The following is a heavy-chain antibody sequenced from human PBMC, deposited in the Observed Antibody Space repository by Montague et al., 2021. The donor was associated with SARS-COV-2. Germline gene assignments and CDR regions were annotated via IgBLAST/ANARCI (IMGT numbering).Heavy chain of an antibody. J-gene: IGHJ6*02. D-gene: IGHD4-17*01. CDR2: TYYGSSWNT. CDR1: GDSVSRNNPA. V-gene: IGHV6-1*01. CDR3: ARGRAVTTFYYYYYGMDV. Sequence: CAISGDSVSRNNPAWNWIRQSPSRGLEWLGRTYYGSSWNTDYAVSVKSRITISPDTSKNQFSLKLSSVTAADTAVYYCARGRAVTTFYYYYYGMDVWGQGTTVTVSS.